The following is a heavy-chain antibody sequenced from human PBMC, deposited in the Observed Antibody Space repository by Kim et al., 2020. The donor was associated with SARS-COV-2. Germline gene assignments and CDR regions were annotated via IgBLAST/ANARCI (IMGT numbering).Heavy chain of an antibody. J-gene: IGHJ4*02. D-gene: IGHD2-21*02. CDR3: AKTRGGGDWTHFDY. Sequence: ADSVKVRCTIARDNSKNTLYRQMNSLRAEDTAVFYCAKTRGGGDWTHFDYWGQGTLVTVSS. V-gene: IGHV3-23*01.